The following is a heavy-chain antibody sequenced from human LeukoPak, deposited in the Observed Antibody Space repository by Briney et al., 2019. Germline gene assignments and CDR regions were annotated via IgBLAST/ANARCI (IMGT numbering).Heavy chain of an antibody. Sequence: SETLSPTCTVSGGSISSSRHYWGWIRQPPGKGLEWIGSSYYNPSLKSRVTISVDTSKNQFSLKLSSVTAADTAVYYCARQTGSGLFILPGGQGTLVTVSS. CDR2: SY. CDR3: ARQTGSGLFILP. V-gene: IGHV4-39*01. J-gene: IGHJ4*02. D-gene: IGHD3/OR15-3a*01. CDR1: GGSISSSRHY.